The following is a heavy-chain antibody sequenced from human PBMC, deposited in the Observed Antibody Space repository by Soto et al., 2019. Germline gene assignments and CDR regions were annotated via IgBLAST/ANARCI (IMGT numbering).Heavy chain of an antibody. CDR1: GYIFTTYW. CDR3: ARTYALHDEFDI. CDR2: IYPRDSDT. J-gene: IGHJ3*02. D-gene: IGHD1-26*01. Sequence: GETLKISCKGSGYIFTTYWIGWVRQMPGKGLEWMGTIYPRDSDTKYSPSFQGQVTISADKSISTAYLQWSSLKASDTAMYYCARTYALHDEFDIWGQRTMLTVSS. V-gene: IGHV5-51*01.